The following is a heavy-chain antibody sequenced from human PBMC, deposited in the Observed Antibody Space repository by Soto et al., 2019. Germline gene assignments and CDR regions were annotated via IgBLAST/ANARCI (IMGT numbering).Heavy chain of an antibody. D-gene: IGHD6-6*01. Sequence: EVQLVESGGGLVKPGGSLRLSCAASGFTFSSYSMNWVRQAPGKGLEWVSSSSSSSSYIYYADSVKGRFTISRDNAKNSVYLQMNSLRAGDTAVYYCARYSSSSNPFAPYYIDVWGKGTKVTVSS. CDR1: GFTFSSYS. CDR3: ARYSSSSNPFAPYYIDV. V-gene: IGHV3-21*01. CDR2: SSSSSSYI. J-gene: IGHJ6*03.